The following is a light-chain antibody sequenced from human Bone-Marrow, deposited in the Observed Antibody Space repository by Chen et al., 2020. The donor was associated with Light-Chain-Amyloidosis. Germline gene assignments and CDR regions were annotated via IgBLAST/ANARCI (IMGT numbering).Light chain of an antibody. CDR3: MQGTHWPPVT. CDR1: QGLVHSDGNTY. V-gene: IGKV2-30*02. CDR2: KVF. Sequence: EVVMTQSPLSLSVSLGQPASISCRSSQGLVHSDGNTYLNWFHQRPGQSPRRLIYKVFNRDSGVPDRFSGSGSGTDFTLKISRVDAEDVGIYYCMQGTHWPPVTFGQGTKLEIK. J-gene: IGKJ2*01.